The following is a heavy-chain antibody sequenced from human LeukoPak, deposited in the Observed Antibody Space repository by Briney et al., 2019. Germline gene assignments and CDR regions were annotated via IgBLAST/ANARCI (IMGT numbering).Heavy chain of an antibody. J-gene: IGHJ4*02. CDR2: IYYSGGT. CDR1: GGSISSSSYY. CDR3: ARQSFVITFEGVPSYFDY. V-gene: IGHV4-39*01. D-gene: IGHD3-16*01. Sequence: PSETLSLTCTVSGGSISSSSYYWGWIRPPPGKGLEWIGRIYYSGGTYNNPSLKSRVTISVDTSKNQFSLKLSSVTAADTAVYYCARQSFVITFEGVPSYFDYWGQGTLVTVSS.